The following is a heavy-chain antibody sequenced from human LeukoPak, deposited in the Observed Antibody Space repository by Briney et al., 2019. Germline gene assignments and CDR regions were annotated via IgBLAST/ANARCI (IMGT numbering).Heavy chain of an antibody. J-gene: IGHJ4*02. CDR3: AKDSNYGSGTYSRGVFDY. CDR2: ISWNSGSI. Sequence: GGSLRLSCAASGFTFDDYATHWVRQAPGKGLEWVSGISWNSGSIGYADSVKGRFTISRDNAKNSLYLQMNSLRAEDTALYYCAKDSNYGSGTYSRGVFDYWGQGTLVTVSS. D-gene: IGHD3-10*01. CDR1: GFTFDDYA. V-gene: IGHV3-9*01.